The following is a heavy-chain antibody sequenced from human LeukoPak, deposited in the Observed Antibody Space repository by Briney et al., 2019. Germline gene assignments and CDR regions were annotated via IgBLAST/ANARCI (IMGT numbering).Heavy chain of an antibody. D-gene: IGHD2-2*02. Sequence: QPGGSLRLSCAASGFTFSSYAMHWVRQAPGKGLEWVSAISGSGGSTYYADSVKGRFTISRDNSKNTLYLQMNSLRAEDTAVYYCAKDIVVVPAAIGDPRYYYYGMDVWGQGTTVTVSS. V-gene: IGHV3-23*01. CDR1: GFTFSSYA. CDR3: AKDIVVVPAAIGDPRYYYYGMDV. J-gene: IGHJ6*02. CDR2: ISGSGGST.